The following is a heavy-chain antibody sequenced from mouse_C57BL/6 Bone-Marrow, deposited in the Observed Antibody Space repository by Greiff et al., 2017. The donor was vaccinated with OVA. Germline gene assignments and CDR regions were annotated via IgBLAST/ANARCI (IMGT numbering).Heavy chain of an antibody. Sequence: EVKLVESGGGLVKPGGSLKLSCAASGFTFSSYAMSWVRQTPEKRLEWVATISDGGSYTYYPDNVKGRFTISRDNAKNNLYLQMSHLKSEDTAMYYCARDWGGDYWGQGTTLTVSS. J-gene: IGHJ2*01. V-gene: IGHV5-4*01. CDR3: ARDWGGDY. CDR1: GFTFSSYA. CDR2: ISDGGSYT.